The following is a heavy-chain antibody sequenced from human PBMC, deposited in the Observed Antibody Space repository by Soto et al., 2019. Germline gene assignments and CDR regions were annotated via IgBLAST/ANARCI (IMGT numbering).Heavy chain of an antibody. CDR1: GGSISSSFSY. CDR3: ARHGGTLTGSPIDY. Sequence: SETLSLTCTVSGGSISSSFSYWAWIRQPPGKGLEWIGTIYYSGSTYYNNPPLKSRVTISVDTSRNQFSLKLTSVTAADTAIYYCARHGGTLTGSPIDYWGQGTLVTVSS. J-gene: IGHJ4*02. V-gene: IGHV4-39*01. D-gene: IGHD3-9*01. CDR2: IYYSGST.